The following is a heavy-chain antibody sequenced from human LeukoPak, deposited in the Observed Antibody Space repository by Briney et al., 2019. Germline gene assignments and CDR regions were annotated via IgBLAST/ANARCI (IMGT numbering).Heavy chain of an antibody. CDR3: ARVKRWLQFGAFDT. V-gene: IGHV4-59*01. CDR1: GGSISSYY. J-gene: IGHJ3*02. CDR2: IYYSGST. Sequence: PSETLSLTCTVSGGSISSYYWSWNRQPPGKGLEWIGYIYYSGSTNYNPSLKSRVTISVDTSKNQFSLKLSSVTAADTAVYYCARVKRWLQFGAFDTWGQGTMVTVSS. D-gene: IGHD5-24*01.